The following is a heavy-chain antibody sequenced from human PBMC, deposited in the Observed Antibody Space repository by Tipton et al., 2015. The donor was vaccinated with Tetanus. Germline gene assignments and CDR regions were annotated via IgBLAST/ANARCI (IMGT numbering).Heavy chain of an antibody. D-gene: IGHD3-10*01. Sequence: SLRLSCTASGFTFSGFYMGWIRQAPGKGLEWVSYLNPSGTSTYYADSVKGRFTISRDNTKNSLFLQMNNLGAEDTAVYYCAKDHLAPGLYFDSWGQGTLVTVSS. CDR3: AKDHLAPGLYFDS. CDR1: GFTFSGFY. J-gene: IGHJ4*02. V-gene: IGHV3-11*01. CDR2: LNPSGTST.